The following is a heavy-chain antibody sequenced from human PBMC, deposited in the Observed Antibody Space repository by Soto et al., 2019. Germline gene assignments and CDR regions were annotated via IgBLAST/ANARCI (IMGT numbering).Heavy chain of an antibody. CDR3: ARGERQQQRDY. CDR1: GDSISSSKW. Sequence: PSETLSLTCAVSGDSISSSKWWSWVRQPPGKGLEWIGEIYHSGSTNYNPYLKSRDIISVDKSKNQFSLKLSSVTDADTAVYYCARGERQQQRDYWGQGTLVTVSS. CDR2: IYHSGST. V-gene: IGHV4-4*02. J-gene: IGHJ4*02. D-gene: IGHD6-13*01.